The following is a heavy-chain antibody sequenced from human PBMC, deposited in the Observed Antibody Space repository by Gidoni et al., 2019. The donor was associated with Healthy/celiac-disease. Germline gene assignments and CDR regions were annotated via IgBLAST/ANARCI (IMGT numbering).Heavy chain of an antibody. CDR1: GGTFSSYA. Sequence: QVQLVQSGAEVKKPGASVKVSCQASGGTFSSYAISWVRQAPGQGLEGMGGINPIFGTANYAQKFQGRVTITADESTSTAYMELSSLRSEDTAVYYCARPSRQLWLGWDYYYGMDVWGQGTTVTVSS. V-gene: IGHV1-69*01. J-gene: IGHJ6*02. D-gene: IGHD5-18*01. CDR2: INPIFGTA. CDR3: ARPSRQLWLGWDYYYGMDV.